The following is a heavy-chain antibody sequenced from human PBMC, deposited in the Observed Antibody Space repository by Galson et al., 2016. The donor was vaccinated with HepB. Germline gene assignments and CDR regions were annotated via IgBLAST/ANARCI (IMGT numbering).Heavy chain of an antibody. J-gene: IGHJ6*02. Sequence: SLRLSCAASGFTFSNCAMSWVRQAPGKGLEWVSSITASGGRTFYADSVKGRFTISRDNSNNTLYLQMNSLRAEDTAKYYCASPFFYYYNVDVWGRATTVTVSS. CDR3: ASPFFYYYNVDV. CDR1: GFTFSNCA. V-gene: IGHV3-23*01. D-gene: IGHD3-10*01. CDR2: ITASGGRT.